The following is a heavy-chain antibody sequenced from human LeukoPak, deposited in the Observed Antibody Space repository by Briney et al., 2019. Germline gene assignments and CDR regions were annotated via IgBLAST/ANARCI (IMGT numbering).Heavy chain of an antibody. CDR1: GFAFSNFA. J-gene: IGHJ6*03. V-gene: IGHV3-23*01. CDR3: AKMEGQRLYDYCMDV. D-gene: IGHD3-3*01. CDR2: MSGSGYYT. Sequence: GGSLRLSCAASGFAFSNFAMSWVRRAPGKGLEWVSAMSGSGYYTYYVESVKGRFTISRDNSKNTLYLHMNSLRADDTAVYYCAKMEGQRLYDYCMDVWGRGTTVTVSS.